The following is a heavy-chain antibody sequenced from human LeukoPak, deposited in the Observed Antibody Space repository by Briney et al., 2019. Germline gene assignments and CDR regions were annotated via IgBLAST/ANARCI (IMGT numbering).Heavy chain of an antibody. CDR3: ARDGAYHPHYYYYMDV. Sequence: ASETLSLTCTVSGGSISSSSYYWGWIRQPPGKGLEWIGSIYYSGSTYYNPSLKSRVTISVDTSKNQFSLKLSSVTAADTAVYYCARDGAYHPHYYYYMDVWGKGTTVTVSS. J-gene: IGHJ6*03. V-gene: IGHV4-39*07. CDR2: IYYSGST. CDR1: GGSISSSSYY. D-gene: IGHD4/OR15-4a*01.